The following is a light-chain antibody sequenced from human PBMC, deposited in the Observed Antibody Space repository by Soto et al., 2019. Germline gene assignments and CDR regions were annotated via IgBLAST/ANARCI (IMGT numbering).Light chain of an antibody. CDR3: QQYDNYDIT. CDR2: AAS. Sequence: DIQMTQSPSTLSTSVGDRVTITFRASQSISSWLAWYQQKPGKAPKFLIYAASSLQSGVPSRFSGSGSETHFTLTINSLQPEDIATYYCQQYDNYDITFGQGTRL. V-gene: IGKV1-5*01. CDR1: QSISSW. J-gene: IGKJ5*01.